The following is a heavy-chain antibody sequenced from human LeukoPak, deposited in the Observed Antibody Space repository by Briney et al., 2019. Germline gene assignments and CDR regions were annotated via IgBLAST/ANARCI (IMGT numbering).Heavy chain of an antibody. Sequence: GGSLRLSCAASGFTFSSYNKNWVRQAPRKGLEGVSSISSISSHIYYADSVKGRFTISRDNAKNSLYLQMNSLRAEDTAVYYCAREWGYCSGGRCFSDYWGQGTLVTVSS. CDR1: GFTFSSYN. D-gene: IGHD2-15*01. V-gene: IGHV3-21*01. J-gene: IGHJ4*02. CDR3: AREWGYCSGGRCFSDY. CDR2: ISSISSHI.